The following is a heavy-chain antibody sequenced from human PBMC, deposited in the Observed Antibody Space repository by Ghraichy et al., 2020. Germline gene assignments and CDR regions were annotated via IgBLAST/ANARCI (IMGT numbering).Heavy chain of an antibody. CDR3: ARVTYGDYESSAGGFDY. CDR1: GFTFSSYW. Sequence: GGSLRLSCAASGFTFSSYWMSWVRQAPGKGLEWVANIKQDGSEKYYVDSVKGRFTISRDNAKNSLYLQMNSLRAEDTAVYYCARVTYGDYESSAGGFDYWGQGTLVTVSS. CDR2: IKQDGSEK. J-gene: IGHJ4*02. V-gene: IGHV3-7*03. D-gene: IGHD4-17*01.